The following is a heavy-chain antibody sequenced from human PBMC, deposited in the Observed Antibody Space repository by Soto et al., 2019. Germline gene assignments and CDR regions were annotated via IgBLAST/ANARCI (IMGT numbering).Heavy chain of an antibody. Sequence: GGSLRLSCAASGFTFSSYGMHWVRQAPGKGLEWVAVIYYDGGNKYYADSVKGRFTISRDNSKNTLYLQMNSLRAEDTAVYYCAKDLQQLVTYYFDYWGQGTLVTVSS. CDR2: IYYDGGNK. CDR1: GFTFSSYG. V-gene: IGHV3-30*18. D-gene: IGHD6-13*01. CDR3: AKDLQQLVTYYFDY. J-gene: IGHJ4*02.